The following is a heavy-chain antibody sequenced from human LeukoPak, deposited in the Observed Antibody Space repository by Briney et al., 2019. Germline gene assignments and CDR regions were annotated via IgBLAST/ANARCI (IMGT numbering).Heavy chain of an antibody. Sequence: GGSLRLSCAASGFTLSSYGMRWVRQAPGKGLEWVANIKQDGSEKYHVDSVKGRFTISRDNAKNSLYPQMNSLRAEDTTAYYCAGDQHIIAVPAAIRRSSYFDYWGQGTLVTVSS. CDR2: IKQDGSEK. J-gene: IGHJ4*02. D-gene: IGHD2-2*02. CDR1: GFTLSSYG. V-gene: IGHV3-7*01. CDR3: AGDQHIIAVPAAIRRSSYFDY.